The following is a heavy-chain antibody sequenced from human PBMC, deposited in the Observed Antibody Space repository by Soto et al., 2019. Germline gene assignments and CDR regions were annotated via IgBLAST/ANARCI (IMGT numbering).Heavy chain of an antibody. V-gene: IGHV3-30-3*01. J-gene: IGHJ6*02. CDR3: ARDGNGDYRPYYHGMDV. D-gene: IGHD4-17*01. CDR2: ISYDGSNK. Sequence: QVQLVESRRGVVQPGRSLRLSCAASGFTFSSYAMHWVRQATGEGLEWVAGISYDGSNKNYADSVKGRFTISRDNSKNTMYLQMNSLRAQDTAVYYCARDGNGDYRPYYHGMDVWGQGTTVTDSS. CDR1: GFTFSSYA.